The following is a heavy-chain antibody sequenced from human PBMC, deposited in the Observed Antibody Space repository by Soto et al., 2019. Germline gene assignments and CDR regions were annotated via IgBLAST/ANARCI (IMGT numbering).Heavy chain of an antibody. J-gene: IGHJ4*02. CDR1: GFTFSSYA. D-gene: IGHD2-8*01. Sequence: QVQLVESGGGVVQPGRSLRLSCAASGFTFSSYAMHWVRQAPGKGLEWVAVISYDGSNKYYADSVKGRFTISRDNSKNTLYLQMNSLRAEDTAVYYCARGAMANGDFDYWGQGTLVTVSS. CDR3: ARGAMANGDFDY. CDR2: ISYDGSNK. V-gene: IGHV3-30-3*01.